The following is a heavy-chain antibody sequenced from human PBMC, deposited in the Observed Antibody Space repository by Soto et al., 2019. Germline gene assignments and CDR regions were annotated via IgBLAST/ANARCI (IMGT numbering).Heavy chain of an antibody. CDR1: GFTFSSYS. D-gene: IGHD3-22*01. CDR2: ISSSSSYI. J-gene: IGHJ5*02. CDR3: ARDSLRGYYENRGWFDP. V-gene: IGHV3-21*01. Sequence: EVQLVESGGGLVKPGGSLRLSCAASGFTFSSYSMNWVRQAPGRGLEWVSSISSSSSYIYYADSVKGRFTISRDNAKNSLYLQMNSLRAEDTAVYYCARDSLRGYYENRGWFDPWGQGTLVTVSS.